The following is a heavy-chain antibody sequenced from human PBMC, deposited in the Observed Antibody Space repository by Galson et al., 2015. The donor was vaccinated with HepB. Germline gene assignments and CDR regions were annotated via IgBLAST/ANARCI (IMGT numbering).Heavy chain of an antibody. Sequence: SVKVSCKASGYTFTSYYMHWVRQAPGQGLEWMGIINPSGGSTSYAQKLQGRVTMTRDTSTSTVYMELSSLRSEDTAVYYCARDRGVAAAGYNWFDPWGQGTLVTVSS. CDR3: ARDRGVAAAGYNWFDP. CDR1: GYTFTSYY. D-gene: IGHD6-13*01. J-gene: IGHJ5*02. CDR2: INPSGGST. V-gene: IGHV1-46*04.